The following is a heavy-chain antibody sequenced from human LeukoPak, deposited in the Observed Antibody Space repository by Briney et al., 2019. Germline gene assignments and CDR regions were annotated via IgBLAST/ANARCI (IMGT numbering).Heavy chain of an antibody. CDR3: ARGTDDYGGNFGFDY. V-gene: IGHV3-48*04. CDR1: GFTFSSYS. CDR2: ISSSSSTI. D-gene: IGHD4-23*01. Sequence: GGSLRLSCAASGFTFSSYSMNWVRQAPGKGLEWVSYISSSSSTIYYADSVKGRFTISRDNAKNSLYLQMNSLRAGDTAVYYCARGTDDYGGNFGFDYWGQGTLVAVSS. J-gene: IGHJ4*02.